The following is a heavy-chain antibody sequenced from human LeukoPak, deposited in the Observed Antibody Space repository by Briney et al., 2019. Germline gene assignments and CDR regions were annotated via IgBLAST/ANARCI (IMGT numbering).Heavy chain of an antibody. J-gene: IGHJ4*02. D-gene: IGHD3-3*01. CDR3: ARGGFRIFGAVTIDY. CDR1: GFTFDDYG. CDR2: INWNGGST. V-gene: IGHV3-20*04. Sequence: GGSLRLSCAASGFTFDDYGMSWVRQAPGKGLEWVSGINWNGGSTGYADSVKGRFTISRDNAKNSLYLQMNSLRAEDTAVYYCARGGFRIFGAVTIDYWGQGTLVTVSS.